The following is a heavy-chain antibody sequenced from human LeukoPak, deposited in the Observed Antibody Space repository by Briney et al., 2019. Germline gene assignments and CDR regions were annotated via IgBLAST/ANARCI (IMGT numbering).Heavy chain of an antibody. CDR1: GGSISSSSYY. V-gene: IGHV4-39*01. CDR2: IYYSGST. CDR3: ATFPQYCSSTSCYAPFDC. Sequence: SETLSLTCTVSGGSISSSSYYWGWIRQPPGKGLEWIGSIYYSGSTYYNPSLKSRVTISVDTSKNQFSLKLSSVTAADTAVYYCATFPQYCSSTSCYAPFDCWGQGTLVTVSS. J-gene: IGHJ4*02. D-gene: IGHD2-2*01.